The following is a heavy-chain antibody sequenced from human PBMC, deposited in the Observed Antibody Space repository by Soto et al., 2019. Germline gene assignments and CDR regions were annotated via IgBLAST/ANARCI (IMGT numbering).Heavy chain of an antibody. CDR3: ARHRGFCSGGSCYFAVTGSSTYMDV. CDR1: GGSFSGYY. Sequence: SETLSLTCAVYGGSFSGYYWSWIRQPPGKGLEWIGEINHSGSTNYNPSLKSRVTISVDTSKNQFSLKLSSVTAADTAVYYCARHRGFCSGGSCYFAVTGSSTYMDVWGKGTTVTFS. CDR2: INHSGST. V-gene: IGHV4-34*01. J-gene: IGHJ6*03. D-gene: IGHD2-15*01.